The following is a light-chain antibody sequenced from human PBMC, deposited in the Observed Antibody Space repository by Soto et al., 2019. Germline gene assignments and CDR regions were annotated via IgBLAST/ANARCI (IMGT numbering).Light chain of an antibody. CDR3: SSYASSTFVI. CDR1: SSDVGYYNY. Sequence: QLVLTQPPSASGSPGQSVTISCTGTSSDVGYYNYVSWYQQHPGKAPKLMIYEVTKRPLGVPDRFSGSKSGNTASLTVSGLQAEDEGDYYCSSYASSTFVIFGGGTKLTVL. V-gene: IGLV2-8*01. J-gene: IGLJ2*01. CDR2: EVT.